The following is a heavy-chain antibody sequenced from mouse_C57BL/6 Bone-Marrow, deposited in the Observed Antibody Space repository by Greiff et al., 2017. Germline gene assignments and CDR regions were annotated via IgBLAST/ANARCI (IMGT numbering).Heavy chain of an antibody. CDR3: ARDPGDDGYYPY. CDR2: ISDGGSYS. CDR1: GFTFSIYA. D-gene: IGHD2-3*01. Sequence: EVMLVESGGGLVKPGGSLKLSCAASGFTFSIYAMSWVRQTPEKRLEWVATISDGGSYSYYPDNVKGRFTISRDNAKNNLYLQMSHLKSEDTAMYDCARDPGDDGYYPYWGQGTLVTVSA. V-gene: IGHV5-4*01. J-gene: IGHJ3*01.